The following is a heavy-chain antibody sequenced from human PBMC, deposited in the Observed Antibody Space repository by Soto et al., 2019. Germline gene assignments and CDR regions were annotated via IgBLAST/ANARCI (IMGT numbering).Heavy chain of an antibody. CDR3: ATHITGTTIRYYYYYYYMDV. CDR1: GYTLTELS. D-gene: IGHD1-7*01. J-gene: IGHJ6*03. V-gene: IGHV1-24*01. CDR2: FDPEDGET. Sequence: ASVKVSCKVSGYTLTELSMHWVRQAPGKGLEWMGGFDPEDGETIYAQKFQGRVTMTEDTSTDTAYMELSSLRSEDTAVYYCATHITGTTIRYYYYYYYMDVWGKGTTVTVSS.